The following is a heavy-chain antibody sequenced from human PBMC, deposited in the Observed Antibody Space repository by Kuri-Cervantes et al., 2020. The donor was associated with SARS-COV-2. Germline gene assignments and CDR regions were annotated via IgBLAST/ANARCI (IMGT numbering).Heavy chain of an antibody. CDR2: ISYDGSNK. CDR3: ARDGDDPTGERAFDI. D-gene: IGHD7-27*01. J-gene: IGHJ3*02. Sequence: GESLKISCAASGFTFSSYAMSWVRQAPGKGLEWVAVISYDGSNKYYADSVKGRFTISRDNSKNTLYLQMNSLRAEDTAVYYCARDGDDPTGERAFDIWGQGTMVTVSS. CDR1: GFTFSSYA. V-gene: IGHV3-30*04.